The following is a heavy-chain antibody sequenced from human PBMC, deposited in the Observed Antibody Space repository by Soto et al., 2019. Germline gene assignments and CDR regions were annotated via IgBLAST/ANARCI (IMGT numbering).Heavy chain of an antibody. CDR2: IYYSGST. CDR1: GGSISSSSYY. Sequence: PSETLSLTCTVSGGSISSSSYYWGWIRQPPGKGLEWIGSIYYSGSTYYNPSLESRVTISTDTSKNQFSLKLSSVTAADTAVYYCARGRRGDYVPFDYWGQGTLVTVSS. V-gene: IGHV4-39*07. D-gene: IGHD4-17*01. J-gene: IGHJ4*02. CDR3: ARGRRGDYVPFDY.